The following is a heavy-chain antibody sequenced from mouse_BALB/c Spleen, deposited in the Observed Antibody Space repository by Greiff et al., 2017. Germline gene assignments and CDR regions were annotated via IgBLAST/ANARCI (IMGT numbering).Heavy chain of an antibody. J-gene: IGHJ3*01. CDR3: TRPGRSAWFAY. Sequence: DVLLVETGGGLVKPGGSLKLSCAASGFTFSSYTMSWVRQTPEKRLEWVATISSGGSYTYYPDSVKGRFTISRDNAKNTLYLQMSSLKSEDTAMYYCTRPGRSAWFAYWGQGTLVTVSA. CDR1: GFTFSSYT. CDR2: ISSGGSYT. V-gene: IGHV5-6-4*01.